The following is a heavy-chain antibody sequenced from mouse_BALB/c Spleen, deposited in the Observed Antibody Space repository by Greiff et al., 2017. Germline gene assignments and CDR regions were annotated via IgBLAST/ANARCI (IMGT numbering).Heavy chain of an antibody. V-gene: IGHV1S127*01. CDR3: AGSECVNSRVYIDY. CDR1: GYTFTSYW. CDR2: IDPSNSET. Sequence: QVQLQQSGPELVRPGASVKMSCKASGYTFTSYWMHWVKQRPGQGLEWIGMIDPSNSETRLNQKFKDKATLTVDKSSNTAYMQLSSLTSEDSAVYYCAGSECVNSRVYIDYWGQGTTLTVSS. J-gene: IGHJ2*01. D-gene: IGHD1-3*01.